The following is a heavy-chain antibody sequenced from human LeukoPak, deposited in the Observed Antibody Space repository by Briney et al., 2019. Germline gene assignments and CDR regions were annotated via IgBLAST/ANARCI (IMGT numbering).Heavy chain of an antibody. CDR1: GGSISSYY. CDR2: IYTSGST. J-gene: IGHJ4*02. V-gene: IGHV4-4*07. Sequence: SETLSLTCTVSGGSISSYYWSWIRQPAGKGLEWIGRIYTSGSTNYNPSLKSRVTMSVDTPKNQFSLKLSSVTAADTAVYYCAREYYYDSSGPKTSWGQGTLVTVSS. CDR3: AREYYYDSSGPKTS. D-gene: IGHD3-22*01.